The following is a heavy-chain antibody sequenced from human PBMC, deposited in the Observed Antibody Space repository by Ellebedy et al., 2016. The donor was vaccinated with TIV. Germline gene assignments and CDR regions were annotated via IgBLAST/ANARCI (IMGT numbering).Heavy chain of an antibody. CDR1: GFTFSSYS. CDR3: ARALWMRDY. Sequence: GESLKISXAASGFTFSSYSMNWVRQAPGKGLEWVSYISSSSSTIYYADSVKGRFTISRDNAKNSLYLQMNSLRAEDTAVYYCARALWMRDYWGQGTLVTVSS. V-gene: IGHV3-48*01. CDR2: ISSSSSTI. J-gene: IGHJ4*02. D-gene: IGHD5-12*01.